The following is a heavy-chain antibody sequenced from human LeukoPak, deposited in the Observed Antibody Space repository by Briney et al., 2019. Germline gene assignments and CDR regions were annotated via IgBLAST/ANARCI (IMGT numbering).Heavy chain of an antibody. V-gene: IGHV3-48*01. CDR2: IMSSGSTV. CDR3: ARGRGEKDSSGYYGGHYSFDF. J-gene: IGHJ4*02. D-gene: IGHD3-22*01. CDR1: GFSFSSFW. Sequence: PGGSLRLSCVGSGFSFSSFWMTWVRQAPGKGLEWVSYIMSSGSTVHYTDSVKGRFTISRDNAKNSLYLQMNGLRAEDTAVYYCARGRGEKDSSGYYGGHYSFDFWGQGTLVTVSS.